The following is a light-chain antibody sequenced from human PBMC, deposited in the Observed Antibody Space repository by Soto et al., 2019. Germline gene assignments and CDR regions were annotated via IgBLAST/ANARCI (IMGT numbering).Light chain of an antibody. CDR3: SSYTSSSTWV. Sequence: QSALTQPASVSGSPGQSIAISCTGTNSDVGDYNYVSWYQQHPGNAPKLLIYDVTNRPSGVSNRFSGSKSGNMASLTISGLQAEDEADYYCSSYTSSSTWVFGGGTKLIVL. CDR1: NSDVGDYNY. J-gene: IGLJ3*02. CDR2: DVT. V-gene: IGLV2-14*03.